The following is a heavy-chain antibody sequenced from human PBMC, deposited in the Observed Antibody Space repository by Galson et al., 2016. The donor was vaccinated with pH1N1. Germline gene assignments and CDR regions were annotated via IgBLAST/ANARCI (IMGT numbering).Heavy chain of an antibody. CDR1: GFIFSSYW. D-gene: IGHD1-26*01. J-gene: IGHJ4*02. V-gene: IGHV3-7*01. CDR3: ARKIGAD. CDR2: IKQDGSQI. Sequence: SLRLSCAASGFIFSSYWMSWVRQAPGHGLEWVANIKQDGSQIYYEDSVKGRFTISRDNAKNSLYLQMNSLRVEDTAVYYCARKIGADWGQGTLVTVSS.